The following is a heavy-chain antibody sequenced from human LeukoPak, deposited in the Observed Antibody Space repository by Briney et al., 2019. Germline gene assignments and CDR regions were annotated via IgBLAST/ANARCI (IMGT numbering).Heavy chain of an antibody. CDR1: GFTFSSYS. D-gene: IGHD3-22*01. V-gene: IGHV3-30*18. CDR3: AKDPEYYYDSSGYFDY. J-gene: IGHJ4*02. CDR2: ISYDGSNK. Sequence: GGSLRLSCAASGFTFSSYSMNWVRQAPGKGLEWVAVISYDGSNKYYADSVKGRFTISRDNSKNTLYLQMNSLRAEDTAVYYCAKDPEYYYDSSGYFDYWGQGTLVTVSS.